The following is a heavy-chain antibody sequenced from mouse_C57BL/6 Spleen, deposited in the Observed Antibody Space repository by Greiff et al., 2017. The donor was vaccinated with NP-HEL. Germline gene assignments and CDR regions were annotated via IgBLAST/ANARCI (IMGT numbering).Heavy chain of an antibody. CDR3: AKSHWGYYAMDY. V-gene: IGHV1-64*01. CDR1: GYTFTSYW. J-gene: IGHJ4*01. D-gene: IGHD4-1*01. CDR2: IHPNSGST. Sequence: QVQLQQSGAELVKPGASVKLSCKASGYTFTSYWMHWVKQRPGQGLEWIGMIHPNSGSTNYNEKFKSKATLTVDKSSSTAYMQLSSLTSEDSAVYYCAKSHWGYYAMDYWGQGTSVTDSS.